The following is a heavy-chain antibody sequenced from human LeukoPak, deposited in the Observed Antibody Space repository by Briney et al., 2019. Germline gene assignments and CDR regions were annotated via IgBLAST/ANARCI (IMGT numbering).Heavy chain of an antibody. Sequence: ASVKVSCKTSGYTFTGYYMHWVRQAPGQGLEWMGWINPNSGGTNYAQRFQGRGTMTRDTSMSTAYMELSRLRSDDSAVYYCARYFYDSSGSSSDAFDIWGQGTMVTVSS. CDR3: ARYFYDSSGSSSDAFDI. V-gene: IGHV1-2*02. CDR2: INPNSGGT. J-gene: IGHJ3*02. D-gene: IGHD3-22*01. CDR1: GYTFTGYY.